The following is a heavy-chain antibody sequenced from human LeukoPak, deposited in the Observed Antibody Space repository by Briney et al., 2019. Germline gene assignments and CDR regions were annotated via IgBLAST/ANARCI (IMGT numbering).Heavy chain of an antibody. V-gene: IGHV3-49*04. CDR2: IRSKAYGGTT. CDR1: GFTFSTYS. J-gene: IGHJ3*02. Sequence: PGGSLRLSCAASGFTFSTYSMNWVRQTPGKGLEWVGFIRSKAYGGTTEYAASVKGRLTISRDDSKTIAYLQMNSLKTEDTAVYYCSRDDRSGDAFDIWGQGTMVTVSS. CDR3: SRDDRSGDAFDI. D-gene: IGHD3-16*01.